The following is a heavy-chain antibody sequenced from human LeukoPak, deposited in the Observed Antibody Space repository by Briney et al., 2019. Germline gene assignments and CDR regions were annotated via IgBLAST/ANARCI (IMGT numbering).Heavy chain of an antibody. D-gene: IGHD6-19*01. V-gene: IGHV1-69*04. Sequence: SVKVSCKASGGTFSSYAISWVRPAPGQGLEWMGRIIPILGIANYAQKLQGRVTITADKSTSTAYMELSSLRSEDTAVYYCARDLGEQWLVPGWGQGTLVTVSS. CDR2: IIPILGIA. J-gene: IGHJ4*02. CDR3: ARDLGEQWLVPG. CDR1: GGTFSSYA.